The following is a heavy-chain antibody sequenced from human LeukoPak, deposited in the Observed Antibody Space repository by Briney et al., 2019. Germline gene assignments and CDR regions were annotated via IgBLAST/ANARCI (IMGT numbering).Heavy chain of an antibody. J-gene: IGHJ4*02. CDR3: ARENTDHPYYDF. CDR1: GYSFTSCW. D-gene: IGHD1-14*01. V-gene: IGHV4-4*07. Sequence: ESLKISCKGSGYSFTSCWIGWVRQMPGKGLEWIGRIYTSGSTKYNPSLKSRVTMSVDTYKNEFSLTLNSVTAADTAVYYCARENTDHPYYDFWGQGTLVTVSS. CDR2: IYTSGST.